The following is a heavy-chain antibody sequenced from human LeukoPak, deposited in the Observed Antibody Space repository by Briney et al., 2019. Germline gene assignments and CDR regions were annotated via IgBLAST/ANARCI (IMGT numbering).Heavy chain of an antibody. CDR1: GFTVSSNY. V-gene: IGHV3-53*01. D-gene: IGHD4-11*01. CDR3: ARVTEEAFDI. J-gene: IGHJ3*02. CDR2: IYSGGST. Sequence: GGSLRLSCAASGFTVSSNYMSWVRQAPGKRLEWVSVIYSGGSTYYADSVKGRFTISRDNSKNTLYLQMNSLRAEDTAVYYCARVTEEAFDIWGQGTMVTVSS.